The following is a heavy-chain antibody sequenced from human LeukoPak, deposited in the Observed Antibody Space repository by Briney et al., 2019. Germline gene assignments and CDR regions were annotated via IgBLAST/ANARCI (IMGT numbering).Heavy chain of an antibody. CDR3: ATSDQYGDYSKDAFDI. CDR2: FDPEDGET. J-gene: IGHJ3*02. D-gene: IGHD4-17*01. V-gene: IGHV1-24*01. Sequence: ASVKVSCKVSGYSLTLLSMHWVRQAPGKGLEWMGGFDPEDGETIYAQKFQGRVTMTEDTSTDTAYMELSSLRSEDTAVYYCATSDQYGDYSKDAFDIWGQGTMVTVSS. CDR1: GYSLTLLS.